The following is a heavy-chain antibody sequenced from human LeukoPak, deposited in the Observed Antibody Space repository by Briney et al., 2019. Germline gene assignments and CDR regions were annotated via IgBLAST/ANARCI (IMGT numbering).Heavy chain of an antibody. D-gene: IGHD6-13*01. J-gene: IGHJ4*02. CDR2: ISASGAGT. Sequence: GGSLRLSCAASGFTFSRYAMIWVRQAPGKGLEWVSAISASGAGTYNVDSVKGRFTISRDNSKNTLYLQMNSLRAEDTALYYCAKVDNIAAAGTFDYWGQGNLVTVSS. CDR3: AKVDNIAAAGTFDY. V-gene: IGHV3-23*01. CDR1: GFTFSRYA.